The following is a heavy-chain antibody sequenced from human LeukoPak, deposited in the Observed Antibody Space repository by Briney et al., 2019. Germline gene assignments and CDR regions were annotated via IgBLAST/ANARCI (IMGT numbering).Heavy chain of an antibody. CDR3: ARPERNYEFWSGSLPAFDI. CDR2: IRYDGSNK. Sequence: PSETLSLTCTVSGGSLSSSTYYWGWVRQAPGKGLEWVAFIRYDGSNKYYADSVKGRFTISRDNSKNTLYLQMNSLRTEDTAVYYCARPERNYEFWSGSLPAFDIWGQGTMVTVSS. V-gene: IGHV3-30*02. CDR1: GGSLSS. J-gene: IGHJ3*02. D-gene: IGHD3-3*01.